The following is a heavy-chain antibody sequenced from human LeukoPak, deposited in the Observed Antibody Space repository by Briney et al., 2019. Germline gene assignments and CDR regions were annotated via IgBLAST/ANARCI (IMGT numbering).Heavy chain of an antibody. J-gene: IGHJ4*02. D-gene: IGHD6-13*01. CDR1: GFTFDDYA. CDR3: TGIVY. CDR2: ISWNSGSI. V-gene: IGHV3-9*01. Sequence: PGGSLRLSCAASGFTFDDYAMHWVRQAPGKGLEWVSGISWNSGSIGYADSVKGRFTISRDNPNKSLYLQMNSLSVEDTAIYYCTGIVYWGQGTRVTVSS.